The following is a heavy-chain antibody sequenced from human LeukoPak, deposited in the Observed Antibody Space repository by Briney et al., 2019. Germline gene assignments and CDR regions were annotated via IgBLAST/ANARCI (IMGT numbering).Heavy chain of an antibody. V-gene: IGHV3-48*03. CDR1: GFTLRSYE. CDR2: ISSSGSTI. J-gene: IGHJ4*02. Sequence: GGSLRLSYAASGFTLRSYEINWDRQAPGQGLEWVSYISSSGSTIYYADSIRGRFTISRDNAKNSLYLQMNSLRAEDTAVYYCARAWWGEGHFASGGKGTLVAVSS. CDR3: ARAWWGEGHFAS. D-gene: IGHD2-8*02.